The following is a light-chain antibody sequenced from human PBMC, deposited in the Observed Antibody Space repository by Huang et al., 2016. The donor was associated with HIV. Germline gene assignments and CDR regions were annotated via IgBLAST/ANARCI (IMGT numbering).Light chain of an antibody. J-gene: IGKJ1*01. V-gene: IGKV1-5*03. Sequence: DIQMTQFPSSLSAFLGDRVTISCRASQTVSNWLAWYQQKPGKAPKLLIYATSHLERGVPPRFRGSGSGTDFTLTINSLQPDDFATYYCQQYNNYPLAFGQGTKVEIK. CDR1: QTVSNW. CDR2: ATS. CDR3: QQYNNYPLA.